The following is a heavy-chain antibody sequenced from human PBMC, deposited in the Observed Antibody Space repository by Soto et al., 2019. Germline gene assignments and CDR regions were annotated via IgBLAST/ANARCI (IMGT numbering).Heavy chain of an antibody. Sequence: GGSLRLSCSASGFNFTNHVMNWVRQAPGKGLEWVSSISNSDDVGFYADSVRGRFSVSRDISTNTLYLQMNFLRVEDTAIYYCAKTVGATKLEDYWGQGTLVTVSS. D-gene: IGHD1-26*01. V-gene: IGHV3-23*01. CDR3: AKTVGATKLEDY. CDR2: ISNSDDVG. CDR1: GFNFTNHV. J-gene: IGHJ4*02.